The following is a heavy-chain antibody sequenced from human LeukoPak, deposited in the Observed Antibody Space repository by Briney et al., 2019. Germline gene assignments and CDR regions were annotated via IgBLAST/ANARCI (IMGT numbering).Heavy chain of an antibody. J-gene: IGHJ3*02. V-gene: IGHV1-69*13. Sequence: SVKVSCKASGGTFSSYAISWVRQAPGQGLEWMGGIIPIFGTANYAQKFQGRVTITADESTSTAYMELSSLRSEDTAVYYCARAKACSSTTCPSDIWGLGTMVTVSS. CDR2: IIPIFGTA. CDR3: ARAKACSSTTCPSDI. D-gene: IGHD2-2*01. CDR1: GGTFSSYA.